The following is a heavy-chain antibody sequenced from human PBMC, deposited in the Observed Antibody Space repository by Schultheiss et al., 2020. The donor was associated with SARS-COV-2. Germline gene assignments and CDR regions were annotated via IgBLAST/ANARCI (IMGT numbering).Heavy chain of an antibody. CDR1: GFTFSSYW. CDR3: ARAYLSRARYGSGSFYYYYGMDV. Sequence: GASLKISCAASGFTFSSYWMSWVRQAPGKGLEWVANIKQDGSEKYYVDSVKGRFTISRDNAKNSLYLQMNSLRAEDTAVYYCARAYLSRARYGSGSFYYYYGMDVWGQGTTVTVSS. D-gene: IGHD3-10*01. CDR2: IKQDGSEK. V-gene: IGHV3-7*01. J-gene: IGHJ6*02.